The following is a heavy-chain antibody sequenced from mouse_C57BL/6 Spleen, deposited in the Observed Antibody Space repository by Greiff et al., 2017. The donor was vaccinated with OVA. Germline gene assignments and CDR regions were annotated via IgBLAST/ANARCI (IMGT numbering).Heavy chain of an antibody. V-gene: IGHV5-17*01. J-gene: IGHJ4*01. CDR1: GFTFSDYG. CDR3: ARTAGVYYAMDY. D-gene: IGHD1-2*01. CDR2: ISRGSSTI. Sequence: EVKVVESGGGLVKPGGSLKLSCAASGFTFSDYGMHWVRQAPEKGLEWVAYISRGSSTIYYADTVKGRFTISRDNAKNTLFLQMTSLRSEDTAMYYCARTAGVYYAMDYWGQGTSVTVSS.